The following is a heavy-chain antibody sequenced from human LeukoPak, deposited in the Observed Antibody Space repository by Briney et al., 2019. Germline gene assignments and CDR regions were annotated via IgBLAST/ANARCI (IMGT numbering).Heavy chain of an antibody. J-gene: IGHJ4*02. CDR1: GGSISSSSYC. V-gene: IGHV4-39*01. CDR2: IYYSGST. Sequence: SETLSLTCTVSGGSISSSSYCWGWIRQPPGKGLEWIGSIYYSGSTYYNPSLKSRVTISVDTSKNQFSLKLSSVTAADTAVYYCARTPRIAVAGGDYWGQGTLVTVSS. CDR3: ARTPRIAVAGGDY. D-gene: IGHD6-19*01.